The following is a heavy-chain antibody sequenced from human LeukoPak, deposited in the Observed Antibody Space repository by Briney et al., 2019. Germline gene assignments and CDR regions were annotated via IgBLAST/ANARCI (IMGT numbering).Heavy chain of an antibody. CDR3: ARGPNYTYCYDSSGYYPLGY. Sequence: SETLSLTCTVSGGSISSYYWSWIRQPPGKGLEWIGYIYYSGSTNYNPSLKSRVTISVGTSKNQFSLKLSSVTAADTAVYYCARGPNYTYCYDSSGYYPLGYWGQGTLVTVSS. J-gene: IGHJ4*02. CDR1: GGSISSYY. V-gene: IGHV4-59*01. CDR2: IYYSGST. D-gene: IGHD3-22*01.